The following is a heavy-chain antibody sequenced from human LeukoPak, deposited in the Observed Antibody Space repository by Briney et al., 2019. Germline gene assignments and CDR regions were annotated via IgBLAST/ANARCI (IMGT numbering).Heavy chain of an antibody. CDR2: IWNDGSNK. J-gene: IGHJ4*02. CDR1: GFTFSVHG. D-gene: IGHD3-10*01. V-gene: IGHV3-33*01. CDR3: ARASGPFDY. Sequence: PGRSLRLSCAASGFTFSVHGMHWVRQAPGKGLEWVAVIWNDGSNKYYADSVKGRFTISRDNSKNTLYLQMNSLRAEDTAVYSCARASGPFDYWGQGTLVTVSS.